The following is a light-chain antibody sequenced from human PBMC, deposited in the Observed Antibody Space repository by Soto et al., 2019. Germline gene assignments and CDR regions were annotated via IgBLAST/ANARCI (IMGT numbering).Light chain of an antibody. CDR1: SSDIGSFNY. J-gene: IGLJ1*01. CDR2: DVT. Sequence: QSALTQPPSASGSPGQSVTISCTGTSSDIGSFNYVSWYQQHPGKAPKLIIYDVTERPSGVPDRFSGSKSGNTAALTVSGLQSEDEADYYCSSYAGSNIYVFGSGTKVTVL. CDR3: SSYAGSNIYV. V-gene: IGLV2-8*01.